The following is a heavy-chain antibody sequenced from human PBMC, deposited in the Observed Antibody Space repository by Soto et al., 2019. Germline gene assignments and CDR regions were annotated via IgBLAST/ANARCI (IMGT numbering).Heavy chain of an antibody. CDR2: INDYGTTI. CDR1: GCTFSSYE. V-gene: IGHV3-74*01. CDR3: ARGGLEPFDY. Sequence: GGSLKLYCAASGCTFSSYEMNWARQAPGKGLVWVSRINDYGTTINYAESVEGRFTISRDDAKSEVYLQMNNLRAEDTAVYYCARGGLEPFDYWGQGALVTVSS. D-gene: IGHD1-1*01. J-gene: IGHJ4*02.